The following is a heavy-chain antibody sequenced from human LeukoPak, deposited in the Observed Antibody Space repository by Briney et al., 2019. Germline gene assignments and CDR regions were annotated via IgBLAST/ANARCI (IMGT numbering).Heavy chain of an antibody. Sequence: GGSLRLSCAASGFTLSSYSMNWVRQAPGKGLEWVSSISSSSSYIYYADSVKGRFTISRDNAKNSLYLQMNSLRAEDTAVYYCATDIECAGSYPYYFDYWGQGTLVTVSS. V-gene: IGHV3-21*01. D-gene: IGHD3-16*01. CDR2: ISSSSSYI. CDR1: GFTLSSYS. J-gene: IGHJ4*02. CDR3: ATDIECAGSYPYYFDY.